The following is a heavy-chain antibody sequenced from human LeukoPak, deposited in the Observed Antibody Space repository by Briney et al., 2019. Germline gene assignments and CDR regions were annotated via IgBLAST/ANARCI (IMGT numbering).Heavy chain of an antibody. V-gene: IGHV3-30*18. CDR1: GFTFSSYG. CDR2: ISYDGSNK. CDR3: AKDSARMGGDGSVYS. D-gene: IGHD1-26*01. Sequence: PGRSLRLSCAASGFTFSSYGMHWVRQAPGKGLEGVAVISYDGSNKYYADSVKGRFTISRDNSKNTLYLQMNSLRAEDTAVYYCAKDSARMGGDGSVYSWGQGTLVTVSS. J-gene: IGHJ4*02.